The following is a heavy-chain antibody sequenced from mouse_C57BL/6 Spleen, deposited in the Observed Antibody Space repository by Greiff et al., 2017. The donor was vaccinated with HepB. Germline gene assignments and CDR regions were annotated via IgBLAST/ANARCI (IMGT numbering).Heavy chain of an antibody. D-gene: IGHD2-14*01. CDR2: IYPGDGDT. CDR3: AREGYDQDAMDY. CDR1: GYAFSSYW. V-gene: IGHV1-80*01. J-gene: IGHJ4*01. Sequence: VHLVESGAELVKPGASVKISCKASGYAFSSYWMNWVKQRPGKGLEWIGQIYPGDGDTNYNGKFKGKATLTADKSSSTAYMQLSSLTSEDSAVYFCAREGYDQDAMDYWGQGTSVTVSS.